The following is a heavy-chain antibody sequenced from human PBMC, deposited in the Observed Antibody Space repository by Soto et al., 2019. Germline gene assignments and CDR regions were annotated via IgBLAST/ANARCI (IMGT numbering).Heavy chain of an antibody. CDR3: ARDYYDSSGFLDY. V-gene: IGHV3-33*01. D-gene: IGHD3-22*01. Sequence: GGSLRLSCAASGFTFSSYGMHWVRQAPGKGLEWVAVIWYDGSNKYYADSVKGRFTISRDNSKNTLYLQMNSLRAEDTAVYYCARDYYDSSGFLDYWGQGTLVTVSS. CDR1: GFTFSSYG. CDR2: IWYDGSNK. J-gene: IGHJ4*02.